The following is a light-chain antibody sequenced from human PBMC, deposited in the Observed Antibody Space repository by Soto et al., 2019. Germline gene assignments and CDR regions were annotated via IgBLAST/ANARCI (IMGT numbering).Light chain of an antibody. J-gene: IGKJ4*01. CDR1: QSISNNF. V-gene: IGKV3-20*01. Sequence: EVVLTQSPGTLSLSPGEGATLSCRASQSISNNFLAWYQHKPGQAPRLLMHGAFNRASGIPDRFSGSASGTDFTLTISRLEPEDFAVYYCQQYNTAPMTFGGGTIVDVK. CDR3: QQYNTAPMT. CDR2: GAF.